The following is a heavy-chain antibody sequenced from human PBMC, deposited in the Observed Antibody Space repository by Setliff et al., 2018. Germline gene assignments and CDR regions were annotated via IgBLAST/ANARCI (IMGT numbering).Heavy chain of an antibody. Sequence: ASVKVSCKTSGYSFTVFGISWVRQAPGQGLEWMGWISPYYGSTNYAQKFQGRVTMTTDTSTSTAYMELTSLTSDDTAVYYCARQGGNYYFQYWGQGTLVTVSS. D-gene: IGHD3-16*01. CDR2: ISPYYGST. V-gene: IGHV1-18*01. J-gene: IGHJ4*02. CDR3: ARQGGNYYFQY. CDR1: GYSFTVFG.